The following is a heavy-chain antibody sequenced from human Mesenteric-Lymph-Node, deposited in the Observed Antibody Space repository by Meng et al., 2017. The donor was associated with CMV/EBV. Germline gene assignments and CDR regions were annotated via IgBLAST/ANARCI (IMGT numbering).Heavy chain of an antibody. CDR3: VPIAYCGGDCPEGY. J-gene: IGHJ4*02. D-gene: IGHD2-21*01. CDR2: IIPILGIA. V-gene: IGHV1-69*10. Sequence: GGSLRLSCAASGLTFSSYAISWVRQAPGQGLEWMGGIIPILGIANYAQKFQGRVTITADKSTSTAYMELSSLRSEDTAVYYCVPIAYCGGDCPEGYWGQGTLVTVSS. CDR1: GLTFSSYA.